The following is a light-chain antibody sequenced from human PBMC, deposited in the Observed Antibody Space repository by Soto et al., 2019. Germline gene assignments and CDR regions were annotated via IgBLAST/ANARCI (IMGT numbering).Light chain of an antibody. V-gene: IGKV1-5*01. CDR2: GTS. CDR3: LQDYIYPYT. CDR1: QSIGSW. Sequence: DIQMTQSPSTLSASVGDRVTITCRASQSIGSWLAWYNQTPGKAPKLXIYGTSNLPSGVPSRFSGSGSGTDFTLTISSLQPEDVAIYYCLQDYIYPYTFGQGTRLEIK. J-gene: IGKJ5*01.